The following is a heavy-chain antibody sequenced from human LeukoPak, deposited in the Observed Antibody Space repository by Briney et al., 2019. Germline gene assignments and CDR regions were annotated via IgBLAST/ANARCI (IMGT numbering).Heavy chain of an antibody. J-gene: IGHJ5*02. Sequence: SETLSLTCTVSGGSISSYYWGWIRQPPGKGLEWIGYIYYSGSTNYNPSLKSQVTISVDTSKNQFSLKLSSVTAADTAVYYCARVEGSMSLVDPWGQGTLVTVSS. CDR3: ARVEGSMSLVDP. CDR1: GGSISSYY. CDR2: IYYSGST. V-gene: IGHV4-59*12. D-gene: IGHD1-1*01.